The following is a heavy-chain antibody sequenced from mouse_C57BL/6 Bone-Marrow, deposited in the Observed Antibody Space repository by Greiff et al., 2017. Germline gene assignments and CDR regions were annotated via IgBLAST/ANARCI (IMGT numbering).Heavy chain of an antibody. CDR3: TREVIFYWYFDV. CDR1: GFTFSDAW. Sequence: DVKLVESGGGLVQPGGSMKLSCAASGFTFSDAWMDWVRQSPEKGLEWVAEIRNKANNHATYYAESVKGRFTISRDDSKSSVYLQMNRIRSEDTGIYYCTREVIFYWYFDVWGTGTTVTVSS. J-gene: IGHJ1*03. D-gene: IGHD1-3*01. V-gene: IGHV6-6*01. CDR2: IRNKANNHAT.